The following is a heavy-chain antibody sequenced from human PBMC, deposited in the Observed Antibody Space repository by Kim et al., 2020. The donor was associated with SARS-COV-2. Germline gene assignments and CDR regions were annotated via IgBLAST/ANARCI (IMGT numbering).Heavy chain of an antibody. Sequence: GGSLRLSCAASGFTFSSYGMHWVRQAPGKGLEWVAVISYDGSNKYYADSVKGRFTISRDNSKNTLYLQMNSLRAEDTAVYYCAKGGGPLGYYMDVWGKGTTVTVSS. CDR1: GFTFSSYG. V-gene: IGHV3-30*18. CDR3: AKGGGPLGYYMDV. D-gene: IGHD3-16*01. J-gene: IGHJ6*03. CDR2: ISYDGSNK.